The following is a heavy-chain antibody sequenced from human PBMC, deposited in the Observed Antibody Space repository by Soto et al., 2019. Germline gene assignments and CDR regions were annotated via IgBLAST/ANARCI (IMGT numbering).Heavy chain of an antibody. J-gene: IGHJ5*02. Sequence: PSETLSLTCTVSGGPINHSRYYWSWIRQSPVEGLEWIGYIFYTGSTYYNPSLKSRVTISVDTSKNQFSLKLTSVTAADTAVYYCARNDRYRFDPRGQGTLVTVSS. CDR3: ARNDRYRFDP. V-gene: IGHV4-61*05. D-gene: IGHD1-1*01. CDR2: IFYTGST. CDR1: GGPINHSRYY.